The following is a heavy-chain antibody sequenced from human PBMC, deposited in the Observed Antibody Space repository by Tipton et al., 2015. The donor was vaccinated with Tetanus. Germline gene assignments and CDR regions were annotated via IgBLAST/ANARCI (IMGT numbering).Heavy chain of an antibody. CDR1: GGSISGFY. D-gene: IGHD6-19*01. CDR3: ARIGWLQQNKPAFDI. V-gene: IGHV4-59*01. Sequence: TLSLTCSVSGGSISGFYWSWVRQPPGKGLEWIGSIFYNGSTRNKPSLNSRVTISVDTSKNQFSLKLSSVTAADTAVYYCARIGWLQQNKPAFDIWGQGTVVTVSS. J-gene: IGHJ3*02. CDR2: IFYNGST.